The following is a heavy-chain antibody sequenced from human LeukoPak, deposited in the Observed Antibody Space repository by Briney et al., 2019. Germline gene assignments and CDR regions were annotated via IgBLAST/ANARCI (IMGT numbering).Heavy chain of an antibody. V-gene: IGHV4-39*01. CDR1: GGSISSSSYY. Sequence: SETLSLTCTVSGGSISSSSYYWGWIRQPPGKGLEWIGSISYSGSTSYNPSLTSRVTISVDASKNQFSLKLSSVTAADTAVYYCARHARYYDILTGYYYWFDPWGQGTLVTVSS. CDR2: ISYSGST. D-gene: IGHD3-9*01. CDR3: ARHARYYDILTGYYYWFDP. J-gene: IGHJ5*02.